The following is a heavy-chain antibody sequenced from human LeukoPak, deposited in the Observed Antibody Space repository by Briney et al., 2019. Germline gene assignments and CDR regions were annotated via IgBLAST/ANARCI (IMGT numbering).Heavy chain of an antibody. V-gene: IGHV1-2*02. CDR3: ARARHYYDSSGYSDY. D-gene: IGHD3-22*01. CDR1: GYTFTGYY. CDR2: INPNSGGT. J-gene: IGHJ4*02. Sequence: ASVTVSCKASGYTFTGYYMHWVRQAPGQGLEWMGWINPNSGGTNYAQKFQGRVTMTRDTSISTAYMELSRLRSDDTAVYYCARARHYYDSSGYSDYWGQGTLVTVSS.